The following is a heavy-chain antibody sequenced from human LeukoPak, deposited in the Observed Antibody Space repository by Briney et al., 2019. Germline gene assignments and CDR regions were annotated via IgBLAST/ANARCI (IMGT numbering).Heavy chain of an antibody. CDR2: ISYDGSNK. Sequence: QPGGSLRLSCAASGFTFRSYAMHWVRQAPGKGLEWAAVISYDGSNKYYADSVKGRFTISRDNSKNTLYLQMNSLRAEDTAVYYCAREGNVGSYLDCWGQGTLVTVSS. D-gene: IGHD3-10*01. CDR1: GFTFRSYA. V-gene: IGHV3-30*04. J-gene: IGHJ4*02. CDR3: AREGNVGSYLDC.